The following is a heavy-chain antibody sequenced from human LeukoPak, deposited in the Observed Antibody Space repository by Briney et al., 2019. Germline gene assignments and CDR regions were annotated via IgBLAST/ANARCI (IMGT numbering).Heavy chain of an antibody. J-gene: IGHJ5*02. CDR1: GDSISTYY. CDR3: ARAYYGDYNNWFDP. Sequence: SETLSLTCTVSGDSISTYYWSWIRQPPGKGLEWIGYIYYSGSTNYNPSLKSRVTISVDTSKNQFSLKLSSVTAADTAVYYCARAYYGDYNNWFDPWGQGTLVTVSS. D-gene: IGHD4-17*01. V-gene: IGHV4-59*01. CDR2: IYYSGST.